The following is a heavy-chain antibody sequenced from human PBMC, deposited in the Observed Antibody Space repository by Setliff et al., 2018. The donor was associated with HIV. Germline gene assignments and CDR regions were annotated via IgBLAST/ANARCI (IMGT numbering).Heavy chain of an antibody. D-gene: IGHD7-27*01. V-gene: IGHV3-33*08. CDR3: AREFALGSDF. J-gene: IGHJ4*02. CDR1: GFTFSSYV. Sequence: GGSLRLSCAASGFTFSSYVMHWVRQAPGKGLEWVAVIWHDGSIKYYADSVKGRFTISRDNSKNRLYLQMNSLRAEDTALYYCAREFALGSDFWGRGTLVTVSS. CDR2: IWHDGSIK.